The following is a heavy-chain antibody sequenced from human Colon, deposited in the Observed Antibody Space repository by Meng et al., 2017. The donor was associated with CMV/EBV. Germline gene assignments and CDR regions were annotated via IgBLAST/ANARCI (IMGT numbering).Heavy chain of an antibody. J-gene: IGHJ4*02. V-gene: IGHV4-34*01. CDR2: INHSGTT. Sequence: GSLRLSCAASGFTFSSYSINWVRQAPGKGLEWIGEINHSGTTNYNPYLKSRVTISVDKSKNQVSLKLTSVTAADTAVYHCARGGGTYYYDRGGQGTLVTVSS. CDR3: ARGGGTYYYDR. D-gene: IGHD3-22*01. CDR1: GFTFSSYS.